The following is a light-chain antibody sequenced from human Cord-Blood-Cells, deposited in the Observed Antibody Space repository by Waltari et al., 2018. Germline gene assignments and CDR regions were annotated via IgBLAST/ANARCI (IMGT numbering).Light chain of an antibody. Sequence: DIQMPQSPSSLSALVGDRVTITCRASQSISSYLNWYQQKPGKAPKLLIYAASSLQSGVPSRFSGSGSGTDFTLTISSLQPEDFATYYCQQSYSTPFTFGPGTKVDIK. V-gene: IGKV1-39*01. CDR3: QQSYSTPFT. CDR1: QSISSY. CDR2: AAS. J-gene: IGKJ3*01.